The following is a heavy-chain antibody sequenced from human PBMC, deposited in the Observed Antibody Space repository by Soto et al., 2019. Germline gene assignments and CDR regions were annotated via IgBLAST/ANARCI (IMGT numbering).Heavy chain of an antibody. CDR1: GFPFSDYY. CDR2: ISPKSTYR. CDR3: KRAGGGGLFEH. J-gene: IGHJ4*02. D-gene: IGHD2-21*01. Sequence: GGSLRLSCATSGFPFSDYYMSWIRQAPGKGLEWLSHISPKSTYRNYADSVKGRFTISRDNTKSSLFLQMNSLGVEDTAVYYCKRAGGGGLFEHWGQGVLVTVSS. V-gene: IGHV3-11*06.